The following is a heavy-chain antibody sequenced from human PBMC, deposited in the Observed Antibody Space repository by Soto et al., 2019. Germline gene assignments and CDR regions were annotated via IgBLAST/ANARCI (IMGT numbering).Heavy chain of an antibody. V-gene: IGHV1-69*06. D-gene: IGHD4-17*01. CDR2: IIPIFGTA. J-gene: IGHJ6*02. CDR3: ARDSDYGGNSGYYYGMDV. Sequence: SVKVSCKASGGTFSSYAISWVRQAPGQGLEWMGGIIPIFGTANYAQKFQGRVTITADRSTSTAYMELSSLRSEDTAVYYCARDSDYGGNSGYYYGMDVWGQGTTVTVSS. CDR1: GGTFSSYA.